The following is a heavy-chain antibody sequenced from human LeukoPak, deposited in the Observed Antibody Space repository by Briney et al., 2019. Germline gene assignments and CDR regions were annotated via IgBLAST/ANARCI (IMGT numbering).Heavy chain of an antibody. CDR3: AKDRDTAMVSPGGDY. CDR2: ISGSGGST. CDR1: GFTFSSYG. D-gene: IGHD5-18*01. J-gene: IGHJ4*02. Sequence: GGSLRLSCAASGFTFSSYGMSWVRQAPGKGLEWVSAISGSGGSTYYADSVKGRFTISGDNSKNTLYLQMDSLRAEDTAVYYCAKDRDTAMVSPGGDYWGQGTLVTVSS. V-gene: IGHV3-23*01.